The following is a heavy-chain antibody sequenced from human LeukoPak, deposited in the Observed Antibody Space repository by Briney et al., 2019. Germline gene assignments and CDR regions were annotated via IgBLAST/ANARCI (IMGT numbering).Heavy chain of an antibody. D-gene: IGHD1-26*01. V-gene: IGHV3-23*01. J-gene: IGHJ5*02. Sequence: PGGSLRLSCAASGFTFSSYAMSWVRQAPGKGLEWVSAISGSGGSTYYADSVKGRFTISRDNSKNTLYLQMNSLRAEDTAVYYCAKAFEGATRGSNWFDPWGQGTLVTVSS. CDR3: AKAFEGATRGSNWFDP. CDR1: GFTFSSYA. CDR2: ISGSGGST.